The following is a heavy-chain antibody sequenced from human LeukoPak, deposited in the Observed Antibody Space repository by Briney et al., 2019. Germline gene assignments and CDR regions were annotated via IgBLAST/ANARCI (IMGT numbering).Heavy chain of an antibody. CDR2: ISVRSNYI. CDR3: AKDTSIGRYCTNGVCSPFDY. CDR1: GYTFSSFS. D-gene: IGHD2-8*01. J-gene: IGHJ4*02. Sequence: GGSLRLSCAASGYTFSSFSINWVRQAPGKGLEWVSSISVRSNYIYYADSVRGRFTISRDDARDSLYLQMNSLRAEDTALYYCAKDTSIGRYCTNGVCSPFDYWGQGTLVTVSS. V-gene: IGHV3-21*04.